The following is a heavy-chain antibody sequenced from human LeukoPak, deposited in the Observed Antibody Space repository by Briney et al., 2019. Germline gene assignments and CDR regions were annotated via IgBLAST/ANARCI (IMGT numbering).Heavy chain of an antibody. J-gene: IGHJ4*02. D-gene: IGHD6-19*01. CDR3: AEDGGYTSGWTYGAGDY. CDR1: GFTFSSYV. V-gene: IGHV3-30*04. Sequence: GGSLRLSCAASGFTFSSYVMHWVRQAPGKGLECVAVISNDGSDKYYADSVKGRFTISRDNSKNMLYLQMSSLRAEDTAVYYWAEDGGYTSGWTYGAGDYWGQGTLVTVSS. CDR2: ISNDGSDK.